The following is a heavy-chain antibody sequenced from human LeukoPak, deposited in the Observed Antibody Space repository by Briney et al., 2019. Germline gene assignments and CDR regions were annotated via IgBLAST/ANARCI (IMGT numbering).Heavy chain of an antibody. Sequence: GGSLRLSCAASGFTFSPYSMNWVRQAPGKGLEWVSLVSSRSSFINYADSVKGRFIISRDDAKNSLYLQMNSLRAEDTAVYCCARGGGFCGCDCYGIDYWGQATLVTVSP. CDR1: GFTFSPYS. D-gene: IGHD2-21*01. V-gene: IGHV3-21*01. CDR2: VSSRSSFI. CDR3: ARGGGFCGCDCYGIDY. J-gene: IGHJ4*02.